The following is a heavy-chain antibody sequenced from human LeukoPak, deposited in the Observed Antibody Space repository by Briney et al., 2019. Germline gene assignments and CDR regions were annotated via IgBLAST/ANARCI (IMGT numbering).Heavy chain of an antibody. Sequence: ASVKVSCKASGYTFTGYYMHWVRQAPGQGLEWMGRINPNSGGTNYAQKFQGRVTMTRDTSISTAYMELRSLRSDDTAVYYCARGGSYSSLDAFDIWGQGTMVTVSS. J-gene: IGHJ3*02. CDR2: INPNSGGT. V-gene: IGHV1-2*06. D-gene: IGHD1-26*01. CDR3: ARGGSYSSLDAFDI. CDR1: GYTFTGYY.